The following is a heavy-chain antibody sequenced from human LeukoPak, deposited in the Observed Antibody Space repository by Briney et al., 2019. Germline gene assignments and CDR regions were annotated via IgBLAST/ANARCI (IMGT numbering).Heavy chain of an antibody. V-gene: IGHV3-20*04. CDR3: AREGIYCVNGVCYLDY. Sequence: GGSLRLSCAASGFKFDDYGMSWVRQAPGKGLEWVSGISWNGGNTGYADSVKGRFTISRDNAKNSLFLQVNSLRADDTAFYYCAREGIYCVNGVCYLDYWGQGTLVTVPS. D-gene: IGHD2-8*01. CDR2: ISWNGGNT. CDR1: GFKFDDYG. J-gene: IGHJ4*02.